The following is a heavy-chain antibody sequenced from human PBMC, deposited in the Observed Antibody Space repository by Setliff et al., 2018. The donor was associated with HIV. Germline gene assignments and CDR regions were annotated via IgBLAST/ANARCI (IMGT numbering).Heavy chain of an antibody. Sequence: SETLSLTCTLSGGSITNLDYFWSWVRLPPGKGLEWIGSVYSTGSTYQNPSLKDRITLSVDPSKNQVSLQVSSVTAADTAVYYCASGRYLINYYYSAMDDWGPGTTVTVS. J-gene: IGHJ6*02. V-gene: IGHV4-30-4*01. CDR2: VYSTGST. D-gene: IGHD2-2*01. CDR3: ASGRYLINYYYSAMDD. CDR1: GGSITNLDYF.